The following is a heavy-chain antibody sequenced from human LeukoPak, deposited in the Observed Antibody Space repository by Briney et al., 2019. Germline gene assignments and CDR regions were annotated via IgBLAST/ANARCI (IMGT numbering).Heavy chain of an antibody. J-gene: IGHJ2*01. CDR1: GYTFTSYY. Sequence: ASVKVSCKASGYTFTSYYMHWVRPAPGQGIEWMGIISGSGGNTSYAQKFQGRVTMTRDTSTSTVYMKLSSLRSEDTAVYYCARDRGSKRVAYCDGDCYIGYFDLWGRGTLVTVSS. D-gene: IGHD2-21*02. CDR3: ARDRGSKRVAYCDGDCYIGYFDL. CDR2: ISGSGGNT. V-gene: IGHV1-46*01.